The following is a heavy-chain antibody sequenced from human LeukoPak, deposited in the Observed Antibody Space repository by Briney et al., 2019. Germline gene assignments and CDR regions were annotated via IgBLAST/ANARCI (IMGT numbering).Heavy chain of an antibody. CDR1: GFTFSSYG. J-gene: IGHJ6*02. D-gene: IGHD2-15*01. V-gene: IGHV3-33*01. Sequence: GGSLRLSCAASGFTFSSYGMHWVRQAPGKGLEWVAVIWYDGSNKYYADSVKGRFTISRDNSKNTLYLQMNSLRAEDTAVYYCARVFKEIVVVYTGTAYYYGMDVWGQGTTVTVSS. CDR3: ARVFKEIVVVYTGTAYYYGMDV. CDR2: IWYDGSNK.